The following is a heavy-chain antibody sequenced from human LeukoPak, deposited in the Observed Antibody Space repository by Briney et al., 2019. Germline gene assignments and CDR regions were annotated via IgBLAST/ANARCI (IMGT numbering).Heavy chain of an antibody. CDR2: ISTYNGNT. V-gene: IGHV1-18*01. J-gene: IGHJ3*02. Sequence: GASVTVSCKASGYTFTSYGISWVRQAPGQGLEWMGWISTYNGNTYYAQKLQGSVTMTTDTSTSTAYMELRSLRSDDTAVYYCARDQGIADAFDIWGQGTMVTVSS. D-gene: IGHD6-13*01. CDR1: GYTFTSYG. CDR3: ARDQGIADAFDI.